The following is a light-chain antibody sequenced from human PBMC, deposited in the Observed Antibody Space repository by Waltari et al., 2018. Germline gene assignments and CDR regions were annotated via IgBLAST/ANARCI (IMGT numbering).Light chain of an antibody. J-gene: IGKJ2*01. CDR1: QAISNS. Sequence: DIQMTQSPSSLSASVGDRVTITCRASQAISNSLAWYQQKPGKAPQLLLYAASRLESGVPSMFSGSGSGTDYTLTISSLQPEDFATYYCQQYYSTPPTFGQGTKLEIK. V-gene: IGKV1-NL1*01. CDR2: AAS. CDR3: QQYYSTPPT.